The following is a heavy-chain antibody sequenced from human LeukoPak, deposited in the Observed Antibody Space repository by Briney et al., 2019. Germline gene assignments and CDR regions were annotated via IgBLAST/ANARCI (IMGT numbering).Heavy chain of an antibody. D-gene: IGHD1-26*01. CDR3: AREGGWELLKACCPYDY. V-gene: IGHV3-11*04. CDR2: ISRSGSTK. J-gene: IGHJ4*02. Sequence: PGGSLRLSCAASGFTFRDYYMSWIRQAPGKGLEWVSSISRSGSTKYYADSVKGRFTISRDNAKNSLYLQMNSLRAEDTAVYYCAREGGWELLKACCPYDYWGQGTLVTVSS. CDR1: GFTFRDYY.